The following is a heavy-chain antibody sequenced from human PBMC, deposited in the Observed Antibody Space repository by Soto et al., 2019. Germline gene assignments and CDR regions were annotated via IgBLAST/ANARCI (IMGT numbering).Heavy chain of an antibody. J-gene: IGHJ4*02. D-gene: IGHD2-15*01. V-gene: IGHV1-18*04. CDR1: VYTFASHG. CDR3: ARDKVEMPTIFDY. Sequence: ASVKVSCKASVYTFASHGISWLRQAPGQGLEWVGWISGYNGNTNYAQKIQGRVTMTTDTSTSTVYMELRSLRSDDSAVYYCARDKVEMPTIFDYWGQGTLV. CDR2: ISGYNGNT.